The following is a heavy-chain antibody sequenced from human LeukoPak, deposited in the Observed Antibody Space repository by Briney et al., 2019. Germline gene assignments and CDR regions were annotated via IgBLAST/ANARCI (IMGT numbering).Heavy chain of an antibody. CDR3: ASGGSCYSCLDY. Sequence: PGGSLRLSCAASGFTFSSYWMSWVRQAPGKGLEWVANIKQDGSEKYYVDSVKGRFTISRDNSKNTLYLQMNSLRAEDTAVYYCASGGSCYSCLDYWGQGTLVTVSS. D-gene: IGHD2-15*01. J-gene: IGHJ4*02. V-gene: IGHV3-7*01. CDR2: IKQDGSEK. CDR1: GFTFSSYW.